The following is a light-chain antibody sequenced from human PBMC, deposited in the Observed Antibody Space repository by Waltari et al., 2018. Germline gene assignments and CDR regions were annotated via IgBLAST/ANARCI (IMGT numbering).Light chain of an antibody. Sequence: QSALTQPASVSGSPGQSITIPCTGTSRNIGDYNLVPWFQPHPGKVPQLVMYYVTKRPSGISDRFSGSKSGNTASLTISTLQADDEADYYCCSYSTSGSWMFGGGTKVTVL. CDR1: SRNIGDYNL. J-gene: IGLJ3*02. CDR2: YVT. CDR3: CSYSTSGSWM. V-gene: IGLV2-23*02.